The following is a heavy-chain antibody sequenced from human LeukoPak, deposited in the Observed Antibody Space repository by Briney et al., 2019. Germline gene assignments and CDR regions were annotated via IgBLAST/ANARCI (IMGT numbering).Heavy chain of an antibody. D-gene: IGHD6-19*01. J-gene: IGHJ4*02. Sequence: GGSLRLSCAASGFTFSSYAMHWVRQAPGKGLEYVSAISSNGGSTYYANSVKGRFTISRDNSKNTLYLQMGSLRAEDMAVYYCARGATYSSGWYYFDYWGQGTLDTVSS. CDR3: ARGATYSSGWYYFDY. V-gene: IGHV3-64*01. CDR1: GFTFSSYA. CDR2: ISSNGGST.